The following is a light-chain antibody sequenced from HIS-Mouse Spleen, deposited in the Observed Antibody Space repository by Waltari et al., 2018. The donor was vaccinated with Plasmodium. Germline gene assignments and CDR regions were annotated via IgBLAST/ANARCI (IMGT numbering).Light chain of an antibody. CDR2: EDS. CDR1: ALPTQY. Sequence: SYELPQPPSVSVSPGQTARLTCSGDALPTQYAYWYQQKSGQAPVLVIYEDSKRPSGIPERFSGSSSGTMATLTISGAQVEDEADYYCYSTDSSGNHRVFGGGTKLTVL. V-gene: IGLV3-10*01. J-gene: IGLJ3*02. CDR3: YSTDSSGNHRV.